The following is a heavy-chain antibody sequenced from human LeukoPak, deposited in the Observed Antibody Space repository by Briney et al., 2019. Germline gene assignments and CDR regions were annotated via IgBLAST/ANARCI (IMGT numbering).Heavy chain of an antibody. Sequence: ASVKVSCKASGYTFTSYYMHWVRQAPGQGLEWMGIINPSGGSTSYAQKFQGRVTMTRDMSTSTVYMELSSLRSEDTSVYYCARARASGWYAIDYYYYYYMDVWGKGTTVTVSS. CDR1: GYTFTSYY. CDR3: ARARASGWYAIDYYYYYYMDV. V-gene: IGHV1-46*01. CDR2: INPSGGST. J-gene: IGHJ6*03. D-gene: IGHD6-19*01.